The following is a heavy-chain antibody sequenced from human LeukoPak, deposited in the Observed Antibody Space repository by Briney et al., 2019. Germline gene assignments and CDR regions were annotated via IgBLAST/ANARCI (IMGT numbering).Heavy chain of an antibody. J-gene: IGHJ4*02. CDR3: ARDRAYSSLYIGY. Sequence: ASVNVSCKASGYTFTGYYMHWVRQPPGQGLEWMGWINHNSGGTYYSQNFQGRVSMTRDTSISTAYMELRSLRSDDTAVYYCARDRAYSSLYIGYWGQGTLVTVSS. CDR1: GYTFTGYY. CDR2: INHNSGGT. V-gene: IGHV1-2*02. D-gene: IGHD6-6*01.